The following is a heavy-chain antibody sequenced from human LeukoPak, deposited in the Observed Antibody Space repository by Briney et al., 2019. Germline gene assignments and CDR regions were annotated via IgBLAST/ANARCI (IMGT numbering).Heavy chain of an antibody. V-gene: IGHV4-59*01. D-gene: IGHD4-17*01. J-gene: IGHJ6*02. CDR2: IYYSGST. Sequence: SETLSLTCTVSGGSIISYYWTWIRQPPGKGLEWIGYIYYSGSTKYNPSLESRVIISVDTSKNQFSLKLSSVTAADTAVYYCARETVTTGYGMDVWGQGTTVTISS. CDR1: GGSIISYY. CDR3: ARETVTTGYGMDV.